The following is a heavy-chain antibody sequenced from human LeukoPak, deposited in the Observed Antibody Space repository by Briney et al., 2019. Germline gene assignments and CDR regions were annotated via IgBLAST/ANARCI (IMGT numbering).Heavy chain of an antibody. CDR1: GYSFTGYY. D-gene: IGHD1-26*01. Sequence: ASVKVSCKASGYSFTGYYMHWVRQAPGQGLEWMGWINPNSGGTNYEQKFQGRVTMTRDTSISTAYMELRSLRSDDTAVYYCASVVGAAILDYWGQGTLVTVSS. J-gene: IGHJ4*02. V-gene: IGHV1-2*02. CDR3: ASVVGAAILDY. CDR2: INPNSGGT.